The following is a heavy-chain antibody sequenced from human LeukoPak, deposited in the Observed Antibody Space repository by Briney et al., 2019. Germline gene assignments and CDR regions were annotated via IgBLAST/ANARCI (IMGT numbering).Heavy chain of an antibody. Sequence: SVKVSCKASGYTFTSYYTHWVRQAPGQGLEWMGGIIPIFGTANYAQKFQGRVTITADESTSTAHMELSSLRSEDTAVYYCARGSRGYSYGGSWFDPWGQGTLVTVSS. CDR3: ARGSRGYSYGGSWFDP. V-gene: IGHV1-69*13. D-gene: IGHD5-18*01. CDR1: GYTFTSYY. CDR2: IIPIFGTA. J-gene: IGHJ5*02.